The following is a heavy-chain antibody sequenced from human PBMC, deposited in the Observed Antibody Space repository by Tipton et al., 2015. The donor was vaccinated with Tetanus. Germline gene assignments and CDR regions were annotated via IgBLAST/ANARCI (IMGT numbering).Heavy chain of an antibody. D-gene: IGHD3-22*01. CDR1: GFTFSSYA. Sequence: SLRLSCAASGFTFSSYAMSWDRQAPGKGLEWVSAISGSGGSTYYADSVKGRFTISRDNSKNTLYLQMNSLRAEDTAVYYCAKDSYYDSSGYWYYFDYWGQGTLVTVSS. J-gene: IGHJ4*02. CDR3: AKDSYYDSSGYWYYFDY. CDR2: ISGSGGST. V-gene: IGHV3-23*01.